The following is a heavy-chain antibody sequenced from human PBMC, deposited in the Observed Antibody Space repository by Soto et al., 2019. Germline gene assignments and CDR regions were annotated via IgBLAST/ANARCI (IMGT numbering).Heavy chain of an antibody. CDR1: DGTFSSYA. D-gene: IGHD5-18*01. CDR2: IIPIFGTA. J-gene: IGHJ6*02. V-gene: IGHV1-69*12. CDR3: GTNTGIDSYYHGMDV. Sequence: QVQLVQSGAEVKKPGSSRKVSCKGSDGTFSSYAISWVRQAPGQGLEWMGGIIPIFGTANYAQKFQGRVTITADESTSTAYMELSSMRSEDTAVYYCGTNTGIDSYYHGMDVWGQGTTVTVSS.